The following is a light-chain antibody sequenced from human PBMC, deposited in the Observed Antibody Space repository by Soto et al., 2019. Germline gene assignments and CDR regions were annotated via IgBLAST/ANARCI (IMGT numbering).Light chain of an antibody. CDR2: DAS. J-gene: IGKJ1*01. CDR3: QQYTTYWT. Sequence: DIQMTQSPSTLSASVGDRVTITCRASQSISSWLAWYQQKPGKAPKLLIYDASNLESGVPSRFSGSGSGTEFTLTISSLQPDDFATYYCQQYTTYWTFGQGTKVEI. CDR1: QSISSW. V-gene: IGKV1-5*01.